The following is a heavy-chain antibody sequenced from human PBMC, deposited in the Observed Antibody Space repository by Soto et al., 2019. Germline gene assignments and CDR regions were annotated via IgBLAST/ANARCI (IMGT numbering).Heavy chain of an antibody. CDR2: INAGNGNT. Sequence: ASVKVSCKASGYTFTSYARHWVRQAPGQRLEWMGWINAGNGNTKYSRKFQGRVTITRDTSASTAYMELSSLRSEDTAVYYCARSIVVVTALDYWGQGTLVTVSS. J-gene: IGHJ4*02. CDR1: GYTFTSYA. V-gene: IGHV1-3*01. D-gene: IGHD2-21*02. CDR3: ARSIVVVTALDY.